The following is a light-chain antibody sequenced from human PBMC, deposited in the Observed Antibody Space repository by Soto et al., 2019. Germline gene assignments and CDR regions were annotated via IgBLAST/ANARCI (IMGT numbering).Light chain of an antibody. V-gene: IGKV3D-20*01. CDR3: QQYAGSPIT. J-gene: IGKJ5*01. Sequence: EIVLTQSPATLSLSPGERATLSCRASQSVSSSLAWYQQKPGLAPTLLISDASSRASGVPDRFTGGGSGTDFTLTIRRLEPEDFALYYCQQYAGSPITFGQGTRLENK. CDR2: DAS. CDR1: QSVSSS.